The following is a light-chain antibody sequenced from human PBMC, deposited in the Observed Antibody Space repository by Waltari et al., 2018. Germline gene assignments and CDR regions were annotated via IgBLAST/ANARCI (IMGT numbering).Light chain of an antibody. CDR2: GNN. Sequence: QSALTQPPSVSGAPGQRVTISCPGTSSTIRAGYAVHWYHHLPGTAPKLLIFGNNNRPSGVPDRFSGSKSGTSASLAITGLQAEDEADYYCQSYDSSLSGVLFGGGTKLTVL. J-gene: IGLJ2*01. V-gene: IGLV1-40*01. CDR1: SSTIRAGYA. CDR3: QSYDSSLSGVL.